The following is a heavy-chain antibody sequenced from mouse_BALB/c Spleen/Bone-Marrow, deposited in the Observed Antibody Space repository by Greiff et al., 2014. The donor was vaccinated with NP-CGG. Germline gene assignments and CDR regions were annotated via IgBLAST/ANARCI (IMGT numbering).Heavy chain of an antibody. D-gene: IGHD1-1*01. J-gene: IGHJ3*01. CDR1: GYTFTSYW. CDR3: TRGYYYGSNCVGFAY. Sequence: LQQPGSELVRPGASVKLSCKASGYTFTSYWMHWVKQRHGQGLEWIGNINPGGGTTNYDEKFKSKGTLTVDTSSSTAYMHLSSLTSEDSAVYCCTRGYYYGSNCVGFAYWGQGTLVTVSA. CDR2: INPGGGTT. V-gene: IGHV1S22*01.